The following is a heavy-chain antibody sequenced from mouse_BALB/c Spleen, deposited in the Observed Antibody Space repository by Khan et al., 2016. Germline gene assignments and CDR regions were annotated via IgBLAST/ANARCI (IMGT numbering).Heavy chain of an antibody. CDR3: ANWDWFAY. CDR2: IDPANGNT. CDR1: GFNIKDTY. D-gene: IGHD4-1*01. Sequence: VQLQQPGAELVKPGASVKLSCTASGFNIKDTYMHWVKQRPEQGLEWIGRIDPANGNTKYDPKFQGKATITADTSSNTAYLQLSSLTSEDTAVYYCANWDWFAYWGQGTLVTVSA. J-gene: IGHJ3*01. V-gene: IGHV14-3*02.